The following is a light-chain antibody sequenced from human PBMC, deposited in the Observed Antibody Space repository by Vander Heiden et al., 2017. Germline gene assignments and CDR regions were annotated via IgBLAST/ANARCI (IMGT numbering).Light chain of an antibody. CDR2: EFS. V-gene: IGKV2D-29*01. CDR1: QSLLHSNGNTF. CDR3: MQSTQLYT. J-gene: IGKJ2*01. Sequence: EIVMTQTPLSLSVTPGQPASISCQSSQSLLHSNGNTFFYWYLQKPGQRPQPLISEFSNRCSGVPERFSGSGSGTDFTLKISRVATDYVGFYYCMQSTQLYTFGQGTKLEIK.